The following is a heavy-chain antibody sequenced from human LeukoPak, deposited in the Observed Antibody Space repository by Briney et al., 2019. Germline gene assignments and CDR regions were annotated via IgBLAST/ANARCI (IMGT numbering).Heavy chain of an antibody. CDR3: VKDLGRYRNNCFDY. CDR1: GFTFSSYA. CDR2: VSGSGTGT. D-gene: IGHD1-26*01. V-gene: IGHV3-23*01. J-gene: IGHJ4*02. Sequence: GGSLRLSCAASGFTFSSYAMSWVRQAPEKGLEWVSTVSGSGTGTYYADSVKGRFTTPRDDSKNTLYLQMNSLRAEDTAVYYCVKDLGRYRNNCFDYWGQGTLVTVS.